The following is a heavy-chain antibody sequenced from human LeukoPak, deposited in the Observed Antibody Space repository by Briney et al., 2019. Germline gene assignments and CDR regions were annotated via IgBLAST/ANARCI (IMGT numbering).Heavy chain of an antibody. V-gene: IGHV4-34*01. CDR3: ARGVWGLLPPFDY. Sequence: PSGTLCLTCAASGVTFSGYYWSWIRQPPGKGLEWVGEINHSGSTNYNPALKSRVAISIDTSRNQFSLRLSSVTAADTAMYYCARGVWGLLPPFDYWGQGALVTVSS. CDR1: GVTFSGYY. D-gene: IGHD1-26*01. J-gene: IGHJ4*02. CDR2: INHSGST.